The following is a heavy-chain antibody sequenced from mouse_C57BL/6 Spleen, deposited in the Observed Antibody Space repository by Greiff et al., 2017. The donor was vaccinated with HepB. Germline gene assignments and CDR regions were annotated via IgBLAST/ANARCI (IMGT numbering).Heavy chain of an antibody. D-gene: IGHD2-13*01. CDR1: GYAFSSSW. CDR2: IYPGDGDT. J-gene: IGHJ3*01. Sequence: VQLQQSGPELVKPGASVKISCKASGYAFSSSWMNWVKQRPGKGLEWIGRIYPGDGDTNYNGKFKGKATLTADKSSSTAYMQLSSLTSEDSAVYFCARGDYSLGAWFAYWGQGTLVTVSA. CDR3: ARGDYSLGAWFAY. V-gene: IGHV1-82*01.